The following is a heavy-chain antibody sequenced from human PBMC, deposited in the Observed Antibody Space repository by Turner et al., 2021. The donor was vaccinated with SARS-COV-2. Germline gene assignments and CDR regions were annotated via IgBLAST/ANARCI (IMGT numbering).Heavy chain of an antibody. J-gene: IGHJ4*02. CDR1: GFTFSSYA. Sequence: EVQLLESGGGLVQPGGSLRLSCAASGFTFSSYAMSWVRQAPGKGLEWVLSISASGGSTYYADSVEGRFTISRDNSKNTLSLQMSSLRAEDTAVYYCAKDQYNSGWYSKDYWGQGTLVTVSS. D-gene: IGHD6-19*01. V-gene: IGHV3-23*01. CDR2: ISASGGST. CDR3: AKDQYNSGWYSKDY.